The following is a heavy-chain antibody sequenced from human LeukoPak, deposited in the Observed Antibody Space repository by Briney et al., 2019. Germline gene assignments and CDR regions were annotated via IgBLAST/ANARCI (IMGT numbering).Heavy chain of an antibody. V-gene: IGHV3-23*01. CDR1: GFTFCSYA. D-gene: IGHD6-13*01. J-gene: IGHJ4*02. CDR2: ISNGGVTT. Sequence: PGGSLRLSCADSGFTFCSYAMSWVRQTPGKSLEWVSIISNGGVTTYYADSVRGRFTISRDNSKDLLYLQMDSLRAEDTAVYYCVKLSSGSGSSFGFDSWGLGTLVTVSS. CDR3: VKLSSGSGSSFGFDS.